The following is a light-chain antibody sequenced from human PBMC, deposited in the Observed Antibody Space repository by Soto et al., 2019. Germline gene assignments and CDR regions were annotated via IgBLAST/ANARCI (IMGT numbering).Light chain of an antibody. CDR2: AAS. J-gene: IGKJ4*01. CDR1: QGISSY. V-gene: IGKV1-9*01. Sequence: DIQLTQSPSFLSASIGDRVTITCRASQGISSYLAWYQQKPGKAPKLLIYAASTLQSGVPSRFSGSGSGTEFTLTISTLPPEDFATYDCQQLNSYPLSFGGGTKVEIK. CDR3: QQLNSYPLS.